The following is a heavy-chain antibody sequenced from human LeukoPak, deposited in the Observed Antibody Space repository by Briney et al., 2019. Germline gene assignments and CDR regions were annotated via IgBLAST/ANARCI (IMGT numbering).Heavy chain of an antibody. CDR3: ARGRGVTRDYYYGMDV. Sequence: PSGTLSLTCAVSGGSISSSNFWWSWVRQSPGKGLEWIGEISDGGNTNYNPSLKSRVSRSADKSKNQFSLDLKSVSAADRAVYYCARGRGVTRDYYYGMDVWGQGTTVTVSS. CDR2: ISDGGNT. J-gene: IGHJ6*02. CDR1: GGSISSSNFW. V-gene: IGHV4-4*02. D-gene: IGHD3-10*01.